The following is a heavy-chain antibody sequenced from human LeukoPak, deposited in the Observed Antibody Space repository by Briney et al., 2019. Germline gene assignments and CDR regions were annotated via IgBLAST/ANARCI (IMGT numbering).Heavy chain of an antibody. J-gene: IGHJ4*02. V-gene: IGHV4-59*01. CDR3: ARGRVGCSSTSCYHFDY. D-gene: IGHD2-2*01. CDR2: IYYSGST. CDR1: GGSISSYY. Sequence: SETLSLTCTVSGGSISSYYWSWLRQPPGKGLEWIGYIYYSGSTNYNPSLKSRVTISIDTSKNQFSLKLSSVTAADTAVYYCARGRVGCSSTSCYHFDYWGQGTLVTVSS.